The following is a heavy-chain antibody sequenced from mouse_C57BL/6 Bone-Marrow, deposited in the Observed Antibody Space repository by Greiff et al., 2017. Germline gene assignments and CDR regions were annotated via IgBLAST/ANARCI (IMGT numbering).Heavy chain of an antibody. V-gene: IGHV14-4*01. CDR1: GFNIKDYY. Sequence: VQLQQSGAELVRPGASVKLSCTASGFNIKDYYMHWVKQRPEQGLEWIGWIDPENGDTEYASKFQGKATITADTASNTPYLQLSSLTSEDTAVYYCTLPSITTVVALDYWGQGTTLTVSS. CDR2: IDPENGDT. D-gene: IGHD1-1*01. CDR3: TLPSITTVVALDY. J-gene: IGHJ2*01.